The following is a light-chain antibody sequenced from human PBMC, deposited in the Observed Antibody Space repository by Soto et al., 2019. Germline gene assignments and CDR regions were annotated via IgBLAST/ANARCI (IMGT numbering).Light chain of an antibody. V-gene: IGKV1-8*01. CDR2: AAS. Sequence: AIRMTQSPSSLSASTGDRVTITCRASQAISSYLAWYQQKPGKAPKLLIFAASTLQSGVPSRFSGGGSGTDFTLTISCLQSEDFATYYCQQYYVSPRTFGQGTKV. CDR1: QAISSY. J-gene: IGKJ1*01. CDR3: QQYYVSPRT.